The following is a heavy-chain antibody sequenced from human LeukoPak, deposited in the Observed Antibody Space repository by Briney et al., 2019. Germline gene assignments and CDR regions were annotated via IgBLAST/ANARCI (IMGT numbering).Heavy chain of an antibody. CDR2: ISGSGGST. CDR1: GFTFSSYA. V-gene: IGHV3-23*01. D-gene: IGHD3-3*01. Sequence: GGSLRLSCAASGFTFSSYAMSWVRQAPGKGLEWVSAISGSGGSTYYADSVKGRFTISRDNSKNTLYLRMNSLRAEDTAVYYCAKDRHNYDFWSGTQGDGYFQHWGQGTLVTVSS. CDR3: AKDRHNYDFWSGTQGDGYFQH. J-gene: IGHJ1*01.